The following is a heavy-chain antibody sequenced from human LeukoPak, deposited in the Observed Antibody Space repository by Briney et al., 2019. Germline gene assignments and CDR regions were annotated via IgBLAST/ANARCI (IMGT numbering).Heavy chain of an antibody. CDR1: GFTFSSYG. D-gene: IGHD6-19*01. V-gene: IGHV3-30*02. CDR3: AKGDQWLVRRVDY. Sequence: GGSLRLSCAASGFTFSSYGMHWVRQAPGKGLEWVAFIRYDGSNKYYADSVKGRFTISRDNSKNTLYLQMNSLRAEDTAVYYCAKGDQWLVRRVDYWGQGTLVTVSS. J-gene: IGHJ4*02. CDR2: IRYDGSNK.